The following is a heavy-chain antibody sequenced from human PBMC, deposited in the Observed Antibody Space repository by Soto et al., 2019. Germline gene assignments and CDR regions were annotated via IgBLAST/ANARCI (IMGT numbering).Heavy chain of an antibody. CDR1: GFTVSSNY. V-gene: IGHV3-66*01. CDR3: AREEKGFGP. Sequence: EVQLVESGGGLVQPGGSLRLSCAVSGFTVSSNYMNWVRQTPGKGLEWVSVIYSGGSTYYADSVKGRFTISRDNFKNTLYLQMNSLRVEDTAVYYCAREEKGFGPWGQGTLVTVSS. J-gene: IGHJ5*02. CDR2: IYSGGST.